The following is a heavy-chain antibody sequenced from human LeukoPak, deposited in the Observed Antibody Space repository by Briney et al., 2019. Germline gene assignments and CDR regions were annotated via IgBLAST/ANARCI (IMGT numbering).Heavy chain of an antibody. Sequence: GGSLRLSCAASGFTVSSNYMSWVRQAPGKGLEWVSVIYSGGSTYYADSVKGRFTISRDNSKNTRYLQMNSLRAEDTAVYYCARGAIAVAGTGYAFDIWGQGTMVTVSS. CDR2: IYSGGST. V-gene: IGHV3-66*01. J-gene: IGHJ3*02. CDR3: ARGAIAVAGTGYAFDI. CDR1: GFTVSSNY. D-gene: IGHD6-19*01.